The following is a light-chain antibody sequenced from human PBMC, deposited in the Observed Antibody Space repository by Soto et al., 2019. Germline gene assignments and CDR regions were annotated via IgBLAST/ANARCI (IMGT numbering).Light chain of an antibody. CDR3: RQYKTYS. CDR1: QSIGTW. Sequence: IQLTQSPKYLSACVGERVRIICRASQSIGTWLAWHQQKPGKAPNLLMFDASTLHTGVPSRFSGSGDGTEFTLSISSLQPDDCAIYFCRQYKTYSFGGGTRL. CDR2: DAS. V-gene: IGKV1-5*02. J-gene: IGKJ5*01.